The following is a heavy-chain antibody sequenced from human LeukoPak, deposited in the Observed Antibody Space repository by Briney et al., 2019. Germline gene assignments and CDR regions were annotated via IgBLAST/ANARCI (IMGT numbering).Heavy chain of an antibody. CDR1: GFTSGVTFRHSW. J-gene: IGHJ5*02. CDR2: KKQDGSDK. V-gene: IGHV3-7*01. D-gene: IGHD6-6*01. CDR3: ARRGRLVLRNWFDP. Sequence: PGGSLRLSCAASGFTSGVTFRHSWIGWVRQAPWKGLEWVAYKKQDGSDKYYVDSVKGRFTISRDNAKNSLYLQMNSLRAEDTAVYFCARRGRLVLRNWFDPWGQGTLVTVSS.